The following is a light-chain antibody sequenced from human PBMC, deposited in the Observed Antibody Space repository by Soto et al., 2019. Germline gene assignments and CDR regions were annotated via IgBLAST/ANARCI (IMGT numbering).Light chain of an antibody. Sequence: DIQMTQSPSSLSASVGDRVTITCRASQGISNYLAWYQQKPGKVPKLLIYAASTLQSGVPSRFSGSGSGTDFTLTISSLQPEDVATYYCQNRALTFCGGTKVEIK. V-gene: IGKV1-27*01. CDR1: QGISNY. J-gene: IGKJ4*01. CDR2: AAS. CDR3: QNRALT.